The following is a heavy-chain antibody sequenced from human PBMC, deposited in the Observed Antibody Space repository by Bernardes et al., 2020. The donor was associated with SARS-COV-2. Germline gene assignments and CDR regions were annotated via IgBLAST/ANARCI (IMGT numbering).Heavy chain of an antibody. CDR1: GYTFTGYY. V-gene: IGHV1-2*02. Sequence: ASVKVSCKASGYTFTGYYIHWVRLAPGQGLEWMGWINPNSGGTNYAQKFQGRVTMTRDTSISTAYLELSSLRSDDTAVYYCALPPTNYDRYAMDVWGQGTMVTVSS. D-gene: IGHD3-22*01. J-gene: IGHJ6*02. CDR3: ALPPTNYDRYAMDV. CDR2: INPNSGGT.